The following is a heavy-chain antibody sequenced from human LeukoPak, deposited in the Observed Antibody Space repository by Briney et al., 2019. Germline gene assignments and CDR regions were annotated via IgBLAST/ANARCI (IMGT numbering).Heavy chain of an antibody. J-gene: IGHJ4*02. CDR3: ANTGWSSPDY. D-gene: IGHD2-15*01. CDR1: GFIFSNYA. Sequence: GGSLRLSCAASGFIFSNYALHWVRQAPGKGLEWVALTSYEGTNKYYADSVKGRFTISRDNSKNKLYLQMNSLKTEDTALYYCANTGWSSPDYWGLGTLVTVSS. CDR2: TSYEGTNK. V-gene: IGHV3-30*01.